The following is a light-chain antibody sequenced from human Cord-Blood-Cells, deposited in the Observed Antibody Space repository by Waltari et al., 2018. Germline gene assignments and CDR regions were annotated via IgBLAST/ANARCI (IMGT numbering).Light chain of an antibody. CDR2: AAS. V-gene: IGKV1-8*01. CDR3: QQYYSYPRT. Sequence: AIRMTQSPSSFSASTGDRVTITCRASQGISSYLAWYQQKPGKAPKRLIYAASTLQSGVPARFSGSGSGTDFTLTISCLQSEDFATYYCQQYYSYPRTFGGGTKVEIK. J-gene: IGKJ4*01. CDR1: QGISSY.